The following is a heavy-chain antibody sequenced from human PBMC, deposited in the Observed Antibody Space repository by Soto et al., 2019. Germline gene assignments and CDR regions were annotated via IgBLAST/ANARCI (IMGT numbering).Heavy chain of an antibody. CDR1: GFTFSDYY. J-gene: IGHJ4*02. V-gene: IGHV3-11*01. CDR3: ATMGPRAARSYS. D-gene: IGHD6-6*01. CDR2: ISSSGSTI. Sequence: VGSLRLSCAASGFTFSDYYMSWIRQAPGKGLEWVSYISSSGSTIYYADAVKGRFTISRDNAKNSLYLQMNSLIAEDTAVYYCATMGPRAARSYSWGQGTLVTVSS.